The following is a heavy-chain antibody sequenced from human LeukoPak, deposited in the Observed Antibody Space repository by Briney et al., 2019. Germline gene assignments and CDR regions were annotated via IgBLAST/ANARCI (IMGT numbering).Heavy chain of an antibody. D-gene: IGHD3-16*01. V-gene: IGHV1-18*01. Sequence: ASVKVSCKASGYTFTSYGISWVRQAPGQGLEWMGWISAYNGNTNYAQKLQGRVTMTTDTSTSTAYMELRSLRSDDTAVYYCAGVLYYDYVWGSCDYWGQGTLVTVSS. CDR2: ISAYNGNT. J-gene: IGHJ4*02. CDR1: GYTFTSYG. CDR3: AGVLYYDYVWGSCDY.